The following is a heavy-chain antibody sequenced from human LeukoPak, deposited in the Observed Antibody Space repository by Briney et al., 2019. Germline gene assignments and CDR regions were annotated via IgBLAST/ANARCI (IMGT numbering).Heavy chain of an antibody. Sequence: GGSLRLSCAASGFSFSDSYMSWIRQAPGQGLEWLSYIKSSDTSTFYADSVKGRFTVSRDNAKNSLYPQKNSLRAEDTAVYYCARRGNMSSHAFDIWGQGTVVTVSS. CDR3: ARRGNMSSHAFDI. V-gene: IGHV3-11*01. J-gene: IGHJ3*02. CDR2: IKSSDTST. D-gene: IGHD2/OR15-2a*01. CDR1: GFSFSDSY.